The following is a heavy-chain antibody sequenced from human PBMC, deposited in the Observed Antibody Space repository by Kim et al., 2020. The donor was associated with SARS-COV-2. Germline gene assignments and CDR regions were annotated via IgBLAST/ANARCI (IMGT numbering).Heavy chain of an antibody. CDR3: ARDGGSSWHSGLYYFYMDV. Sequence: SVKVSCKASGYTFTGYYMHWVRQAPGQGLEWMGWINLISGGTNNVQKFQGRVIMTRDTSFSTAYMELSRLRSDDTAVYYCARDGGSSWHSGLYYFYMDV. CDR1: GYTFTGYY. V-gene: IGHV1-2*02. J-gene: IGHJ6*03. D-gene: IGHD6-13*01. CDR2: INLISGGT.